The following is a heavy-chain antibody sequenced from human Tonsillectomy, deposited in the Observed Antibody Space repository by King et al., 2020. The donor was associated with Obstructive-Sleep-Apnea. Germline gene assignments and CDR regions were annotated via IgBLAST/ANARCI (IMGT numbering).Heavy chain of an antibody. Sequence: QLVQSGAEVKKPGESLKISCKSSGYTFTNYWIGWVRQMPGKGLEWMGLVYPGDSDSKYRPSFQGQVTLSADKSISTAYLQWSSLKASDSGMYYCARHATSATMGHLYFDLWGRGTLVTVSS. CDR3: ARHATSATMGHLYFDL. V-gene: IGHV5-51*01. D-gene: IGHD5-12*01. J-gene: IGHJ2*01. CDR1: GYTFTNYW. CDR2: VYPGDSDS.